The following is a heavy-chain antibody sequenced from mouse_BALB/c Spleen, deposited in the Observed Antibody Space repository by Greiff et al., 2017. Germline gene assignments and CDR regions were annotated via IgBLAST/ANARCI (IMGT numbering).Heavy chain of an antibody. CDR2: ISYSGST. Sequence: EVKVVESGPSLVKPSQTLSLTCSVTGDSITSGYWNWIRKFPGNKLEYMGYISYSGSTYYNPSLKSRISITRDTSKNQYYLQLNSVTTEDTATYYCARCPYYGNYDWYFDVWGAGTTVTVSS. CDR1: GDSITSGY. J-gene: IGHJ1*01. CDR3: ARCPYYGNYDWYFDV. V-gene: IGHV3-8*02. D-gene: IGHD2-10*01.